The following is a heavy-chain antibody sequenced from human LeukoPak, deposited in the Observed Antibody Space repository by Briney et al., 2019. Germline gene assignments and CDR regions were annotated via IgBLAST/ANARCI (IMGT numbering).Heavy chain of an antibody. V-gene: IGHV1-3*01. J-gene: IGHJ5*02. CDR3: ARGLNSYYDFWSGSNWFDP. D-gene: IGHD3-3*01. Sequence: ASVKVSCKASGYTFTSYAMHWVRQAPGQRLEWMGWINAGNGNTKYSQKFQGRVTMTRDTSTSTVYMELSSLRSEDSAVYYCARGLNSYYDFWSGSNWFDPWGQGTLVTVSS. CDR2: INAGNGNT. CDR1: GYTFTSYA.